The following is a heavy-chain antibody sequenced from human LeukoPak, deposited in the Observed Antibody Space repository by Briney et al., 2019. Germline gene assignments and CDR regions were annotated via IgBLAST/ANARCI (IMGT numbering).Heavy chain of an antibody. V-gene: IGHV4-31*03. D-gene: IGHD4-17*01. CDR1: GGSISSGGYY. J-gene: IGHJ3*02. Sequence: SETLSLTCTVSGGSISSGGYYWSWIRQHPGKGLEWIGYIYYSGSTYYNPSLKIRVIITVDTSKNQVTLKLSSVTAADSAVYYCARVHPHRHLRYGYYGRRGYAFDIWGQGTMVTVSS. CDR3: ARVHPHRHLRYGYYGRRGYAFDI. CDR2: IYYSGST.